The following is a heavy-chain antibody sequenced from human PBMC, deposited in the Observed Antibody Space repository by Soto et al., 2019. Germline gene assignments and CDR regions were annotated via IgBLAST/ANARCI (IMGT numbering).Heavy chain of an antibody. CDR3: ARGRGAAADYFDF. J-gene: IGHJ4*02. Sequence: GGSLRLSCAVSGFTFSDYYMTWIRQAPGKGLEWGSYISSSTSHTNYADSVKGRFTISRDNAKNSLFLQMNSLRAEDTAVYYCARGRGAAADYFDFWGQGPLVTVSS. V-gene: IGHV3-11*05. CDR1: GFTFSDYY. D-gene: IGHD6-13*01. CDR2: ISSSTSHT.